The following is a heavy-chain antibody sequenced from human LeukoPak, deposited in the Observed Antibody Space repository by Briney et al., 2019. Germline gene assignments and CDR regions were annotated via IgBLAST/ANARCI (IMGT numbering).Heavy chain of an antibody. CDR2: TSDDGSTK. V-gene: IGHV3-30-3*01. CDR3: ARAPGGFHGDYSPIAY. CDR1: GFTFSSYA. Sequence: GRSLRLSCTASGFTFSSYAMHWVRQAPGKGLQWLALTSDDGSTKYYADSVKGRFTISRDNSQNTLFLQMNSLRAEETAMYYCARAPGGFHGDYSPIAYWGQGTLVTSPQ. J-gene: IGHJ4*02. D-gene: IGHD4-17*01.